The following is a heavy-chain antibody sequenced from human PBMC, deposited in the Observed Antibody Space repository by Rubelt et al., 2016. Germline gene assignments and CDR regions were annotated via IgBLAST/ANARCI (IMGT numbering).Heavy chain of an antibody. V-gene: IGHV3-30*18. CDR3: AKAFNFWSGYDDY. Sequence: VQLVESGGGLVKPGGSLRLSCAASGFTFSSYGMHWVRQAPGKGLEWVAVISYDRSNKYYADSGKGPFTSSRDNSKNTLYLQMNSLRAEDTAVYYCAKAFNFWSGYDDYWGQGTLVTVSS. D-gene: IGHD3-3*01. CDR1: GFTFSSYG. CDR2: ISYDRSNK. J-gene: IGHJ4*02.